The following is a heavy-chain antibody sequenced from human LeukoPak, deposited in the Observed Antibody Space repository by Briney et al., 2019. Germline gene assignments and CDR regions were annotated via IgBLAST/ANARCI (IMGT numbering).Heavy chain of an antibody. CDR2: ISGSGGST. CDR1: GFTVSSNY. V-gene: IGHV3-23*01. D-gene: IGHD2-2*01. CDR3: AIAGEYCSSTSCWRY. Sequence: GGSLRLSCAASGFTVSSNYMSWVRQAPGKGLEWVSAISGSGGSTYYADSAKGRFTISRDNSKNTLYLQMNSLRAEDTAVYYCAIAGEYCSSTSCWRYRGQGTLVTVSS. J-gene: IGHJ4*02.